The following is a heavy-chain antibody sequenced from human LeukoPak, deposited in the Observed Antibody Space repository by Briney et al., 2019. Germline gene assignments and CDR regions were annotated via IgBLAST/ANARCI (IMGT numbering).Heavy chain of an antibody. V-gene: IGHV6-1*01. D-gene: IGHD6-13*01. J-gene: IGHJ4*02. CDR2: TYYRSKWYN. CDR1: GDSVSSNSAA. Sequence: SQTLSLTCAISGDSVSSNSAAWNWIRQSPSRGLEWLGRTYYRSKWYNDYAVSVKSRITINPDTSKNQFSLQLNSVTPEDTAVYYCAKAEDYCSSSWPRRYYFDYWGQGTLVTVSS. CDR3: AKAEDYCSSSWPRRYYFDY.